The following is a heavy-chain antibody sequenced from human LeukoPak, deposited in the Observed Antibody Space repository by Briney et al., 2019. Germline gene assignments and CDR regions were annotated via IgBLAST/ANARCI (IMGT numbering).Heavy chain of an antibody. D-gene: IGHD6-13*01. CDR3: AKLFKAYSSSWIDY. J-gene: IGHJ4*02. CDR2: VSGSGTTT. Sequence: GGSLRLSCAASGFTPGFTFGNYAMSWVRQAPGKGLEWVSGVSGSGTTTYYADSVKGRFTISRDNSKNTLFLQMDSLRAEDTAIYYCAKLFKAYSSSWIDYWGQGNLVTVSS. V-gene: IGHV3-23*01. CDR1: GFTPGFTFGNYA.